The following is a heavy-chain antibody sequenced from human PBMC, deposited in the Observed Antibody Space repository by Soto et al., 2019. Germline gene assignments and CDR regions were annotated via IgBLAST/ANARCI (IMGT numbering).Heavy chain of an antibody. CDR1: GYTFTSYG. CDR3: ARDLWAIPAAGLSGAS. CDR2: ISVYNGNT. V-gene: IGHV1-18*01. D-gene: IGHD6-13*01. Sequence: ASVKVSCKALGYTFTSYGISWVRQAPGQGLEWMGWISVYNGNTNYAQKLQGRVTMTTDTSTSTAYMELRSLRSDDTAVYYCARDLWAIPAAGLSGASRGQRTPVTVSS. J-gene: IGHJ4*02.